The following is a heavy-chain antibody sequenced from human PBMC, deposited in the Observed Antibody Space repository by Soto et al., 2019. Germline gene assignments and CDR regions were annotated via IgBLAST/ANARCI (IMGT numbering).Heavy chain of an antibody. J-gene: IGHJ4*02. CDR1: GFTFSKYY. Sequence: GASVKVSCKTSGFTFSKYYMHWLRQVPGQGLEWVGVINPSGRTTSYAQKFLGRATVTRDASTATVYLELNSLRSGDTAVYYCARDLDVTTVTTSFDSWGQGTLVTVSS. D-gene: IGHD4-17*01. CDR3: ARDLDVTTVTTSFDS. V-gene: IGHV1-46*01. CDR2: INPSGRTT.